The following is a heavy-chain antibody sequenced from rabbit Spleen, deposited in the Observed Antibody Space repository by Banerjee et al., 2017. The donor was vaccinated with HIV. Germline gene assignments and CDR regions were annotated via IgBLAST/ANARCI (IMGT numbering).Heavy chain of an antibody. D-gene: IGHD1-1*01. CDR2: IDTSDGDT. CDR3: ARNYVNAFDP. Sequence: LEESGGGLVKPGGTLTLTCTGSGFSFSSNWLCWVRQAPGKGLEWIACIDTSDGDTDYASWPKGRFTISKASSTTVTLQMTSLTAADTATYFCARNYVNAFDPWGPGTLVTVS. V-gene: IGHV1S45*01. CDR1: GFSFSSNW. J-gene: IGHJ2*01.